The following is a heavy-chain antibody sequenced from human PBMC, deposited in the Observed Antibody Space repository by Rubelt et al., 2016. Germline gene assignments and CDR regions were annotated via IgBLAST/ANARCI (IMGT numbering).Heavy chain of an antibody. D-gene: IGHD3-3*01. CDR3: ARWSGTYYDH. Sequence: QAPGKGLEWVAVVRFDGTRTYYADSVRGRFTMSRDNSENTLYLQMNSLRAEDTAIYYCARWSGTYYDHWGQGTLVTVSS. CDR2: VRFDGTRT. V-gene: IGHV3-33*01. J-gene: IGHJ4*02.